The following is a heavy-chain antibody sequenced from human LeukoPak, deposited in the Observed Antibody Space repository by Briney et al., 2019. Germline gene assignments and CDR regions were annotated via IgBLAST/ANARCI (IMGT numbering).Heavy chain of an antibody. Sequence: ASVKVSCKASGYTFTSYDINWVRQATGQGLEWMGWMNPNSGNTGYAQKFQGRVTMTRNTSISTAYMELSSLRSEDSAVYYCARFRGCSGGSCPVYYYYYYMDVWGKETTVTVSS. CDR2: MNPNSGNT. D-gene: IGHD2-15*01. CDR3: ARFRGCSGGSCPVYYYYYYMDV. V-gene: IGHV1-8*01. CDR1: GYTFTSYD. J-gene: IGHJ6*03.